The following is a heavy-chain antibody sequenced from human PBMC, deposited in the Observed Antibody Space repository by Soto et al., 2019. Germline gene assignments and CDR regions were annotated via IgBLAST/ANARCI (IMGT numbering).Heavy chain of an antibody. Sequence: QVQLVQSGAEVKKPGASVKVSCKASGYTFTSYDITWVRQATGQGLEWMGWMNPNSGNTGYAQKFQGRVTMTRNTPIRTAYMEVSSLRSEDTAVYYCARIRRGWGHFDYWGQGTLVTVSS. V-gene: IGHV1-8*01. CDR2: MNPNSGNT. CDR1: GYTFTSYD. J-gene: IGHJ4*02. CDR3: ARIRRGWGHFDY. D-gene: IGHD3-16*01.